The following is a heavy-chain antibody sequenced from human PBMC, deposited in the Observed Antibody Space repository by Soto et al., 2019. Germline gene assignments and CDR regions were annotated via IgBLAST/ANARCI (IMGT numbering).Heavy chain of an antibody. CDR2: ISYDGSNK. J-gene: IGHJ4*02. Sequence: QVQLVESGGGVVQPGRSLRLSCAASGVTFSSYGMHWVRQAPGKGLEWVAVISYDGSNKYYADSVKGRFTISRDNSKNTLYLQMNSLRAEDTAVYYCAKDAARYCSSTSCYLGFDYWGQGTLVTVSS. V-gene: IGHV3-30*18. CDR3: AKDAARYCSSTSCYLGFDY. CDR1: GVTFSSYG. D-gene: IGHD2-2*01.